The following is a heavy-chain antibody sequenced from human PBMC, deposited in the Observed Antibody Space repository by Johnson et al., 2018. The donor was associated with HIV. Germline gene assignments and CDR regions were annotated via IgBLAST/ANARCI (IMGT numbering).Heavy chain of an antibody. CDR2: I. CDR3: ARDEAAVRMVANDAFDI. Sequence: QLVESGGGLVQPGRSLRLSCAASAFTFDDHALHWVRQTPGKGLQWFSIILKGRFTISRDNAKNSLYLQMNSLRAEDTAVYYCARDEAAVRMVANDAFDIWGQGTMVTVSS. D-gene: IGHD6-13*01. J-gene: IGHJ3*02. V-gene: IGHV3-9*01. CDR1: AFTFDDHA.